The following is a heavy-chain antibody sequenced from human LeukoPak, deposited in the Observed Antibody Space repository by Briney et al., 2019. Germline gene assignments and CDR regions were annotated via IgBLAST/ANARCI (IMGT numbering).Heavy chain of an antibody. D-gene: IGHD2-2*01. J-gene: IGHJ6*02. CDR3: ARGTYCSSTSCYLGYGMDV. CDR1: GGSFSGYY. V-gene: IGHV4-34*01. CDR2: INHSGST. Sequence: SETLSLTCAVYGGSFSGYYWSWIRQPPGKGLEWIGEINHSGSTNYNPSLKSRVTISVDTSKNQFSLKLSPVTAADTAVYYCARGTYCSSTSCYLGYGMDVWGQGTTVTVSS.